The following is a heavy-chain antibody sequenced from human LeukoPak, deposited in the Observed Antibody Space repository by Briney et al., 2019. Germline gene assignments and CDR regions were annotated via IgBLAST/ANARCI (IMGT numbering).Heavy chain of an antibody. CDR2: IKLDGSEK. D-gene: IGHD3-3*01. V-gene: IGHV3-7*03. Sequence: PGGSLRLSCVASRFTFGKYWMSSVRQAPGKGLEWVANIKLDGSEKNYVDSVKGRFTISRDNTKNSLYLQMNSLRAEDTAVFYCARDQYDTWSRRGNFDSWGQGTLVTVSS. CDR1: RFTFGKYW. CDR3: ARDQYDTWSRRGNFDS. J-gene: IGHJ4*02.